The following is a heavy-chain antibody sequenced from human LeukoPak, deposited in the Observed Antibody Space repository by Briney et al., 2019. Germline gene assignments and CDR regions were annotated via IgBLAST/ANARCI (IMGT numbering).Heavy chain of an antibody. J-gene: IGHJ4*02. CDR2: IYPGDSDT. CDR1: GYRFTSYW. Sequence: GEPLKISCKGSGYRFTSYWIGWVRQMPGKGLEWMGIIYPGDSDTRYSPSFQGQVTISADKSISTAYLQWSSLKASDTAMYYCARRDYVWGSSTDYWDQGTLVTVSS. V-gene: IGHV5-51*01. CDR3: ARRDYVWGSSTDY. D-gene: IGHD3-16*01.